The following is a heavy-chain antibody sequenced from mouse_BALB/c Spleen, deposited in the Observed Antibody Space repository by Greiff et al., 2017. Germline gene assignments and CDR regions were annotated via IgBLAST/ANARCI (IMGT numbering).Heavy chain of an antibody. J-gene: IGHJ2*01. CDR3: KGELGRDY. Sequence: EVQLQQSGAELVRSGASVKLSCTASGFNIKDYYMHWVKQRPEQGLEWIGWIDPENGDTEYAPKFQGKATMTADTSSNTAYLQLSSLTSEDTAVYYCKGELGRDYWGQGTTLTVSS. V-gene: IGHV14-4*02. CDR1: GFNIKDYY. CDR2: IDPENGDT. D-gene: IGHD3-1*01.